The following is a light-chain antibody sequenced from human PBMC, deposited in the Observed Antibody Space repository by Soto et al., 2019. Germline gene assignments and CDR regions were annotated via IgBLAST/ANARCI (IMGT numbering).Light chain of an antibody. CDR2: GAS. J-gene: IGKJ4*01. V-gene: IGKV3-15*01. Sequence: EIVMTQSPATLSVSPGERATLSCRASQSVNNNLAWYQQKPGQAPRLLIYGASARATGIPARFSGSGSGTEFNLTISSLQSEDFAVYYCQQYNNWPLTFGGGTNVEIK. CDR3: QQYNNWPLT. CDR1: QSVNNN.